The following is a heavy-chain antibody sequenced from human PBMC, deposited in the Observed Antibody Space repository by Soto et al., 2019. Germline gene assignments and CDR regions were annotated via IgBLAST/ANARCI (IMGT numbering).Heavy chain of an antibody. V-gene: IGHV4-59*08. Sequence: PSQTLSLTCTVSGGSISSYYWSWIRQPPWKGLEWIGYIHYSGSTNYNPSLKSRVTISGDTSKNQFSLKLSSVTAADTAVYYCARRLPGDYGHWFDHWGQGILVTVSS. D-gene: IGHD4-17*01. CDR1: GGSISSYY. J-gene: IGHJ5*02. CDR2: IHYSGST. CDR3: ARRLPGDYGHWFDH.